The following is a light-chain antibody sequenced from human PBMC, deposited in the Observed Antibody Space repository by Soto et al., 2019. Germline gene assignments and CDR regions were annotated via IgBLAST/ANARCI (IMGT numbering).Light chain of an antibody. CDR1: SSDGGGYNY. J-gene: IGLJ2*01. CDR3: SSYAGSNNLG. CDR2: DVS. Sequence: QSALTQPPSASGSPGQSVTISCTGTSSDGGGYNYVSWYQQHPGKAPKLMIYDVSKRPSGVPDRFSGSKSGNTASLTVSGLQAEDEADYYCSSYAGSNNLGFGGGTKLTVL. V-gene: IGLV2-8*01.